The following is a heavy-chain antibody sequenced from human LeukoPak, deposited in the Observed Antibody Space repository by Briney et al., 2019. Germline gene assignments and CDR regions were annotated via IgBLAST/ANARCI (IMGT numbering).Heavy chain of an antibody. CDR2: SKYSGST. Sequence: SETLSLTCTVSGGSISRDYWSWIRQPPGKGLEWMGYSKYSGSTNYNPSLKSRVTISLDTSKNQFSLKLSSVTAADTAVYYCARAFSGGLYTDYWGQGTLVTVSS. D-gene: IGHD2-2*02. V-gene: IGHV4-59*01. CDR1: GGSISRDY. CDR3: ARAFSGGLYTDY. J-gene: IGHJ4*02.